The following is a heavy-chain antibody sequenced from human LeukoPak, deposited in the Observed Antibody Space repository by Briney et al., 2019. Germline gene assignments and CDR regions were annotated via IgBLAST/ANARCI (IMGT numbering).Heavy chain of an antibody. V-gene: IGHV4-61*01. Sequence: SETLSLTCSVSGASVSSGTYYWSWVRQPPGKGLEWIGEINHSGSTNYNPSLKSRVTISVDTSKNQFSLKLSSVTAADTAMYYCARDSSGYYPDFWGQGTLVTVSS. CDR3: ARDSSGYYPDF. CDR2: INHSGST. J-gene: IGHJ4*02. CDR1: GASVSSGTYY. D-gene: IGHD3-22*01.